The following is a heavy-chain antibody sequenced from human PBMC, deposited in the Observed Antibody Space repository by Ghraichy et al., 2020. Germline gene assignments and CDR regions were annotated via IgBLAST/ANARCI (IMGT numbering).Heavy chain of an antibody. J-gene: IGHJ4*02. CDR3: ARASGWIIDF. V-gene: IGHV3-7*04. Sequence: GESLNISCAASGFSLSDYWMNWVRQAPGRGPDGGPFKKQEERGMHYVDSVKGRFTISRDKVKNSLHLQMNSLTVEDTAVYYCARASGWIIDFWGQGEMVTVSS. CDR1: GFSLSDYW. D-gene: IGHD3-10*01. CDR2: KKQEERGM.